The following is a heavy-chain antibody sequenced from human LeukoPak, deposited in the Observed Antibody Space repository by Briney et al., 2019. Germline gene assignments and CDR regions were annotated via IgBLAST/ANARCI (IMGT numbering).Heavy chain of an antibody. CDR3: ARRRGYCSGGSCYYYYYMGV. CDR2: IKQDGSEK. D-gene: IGHD2-15*01. V-gene: IGHV3-7*01. J-gene: IGHJ6*03. Sequence: GGSLRLSCAASGFTFSIYWMSWVRQAPGKGLEWVANIKQDGSEKHYVDSVKGRFTISRDNAKNSLYLQMNSLRAEDTAVYYCARRRGYCSGGSCYYYYYMGVWGKGTTVTVSS. CDR1: GFTFSIYW.